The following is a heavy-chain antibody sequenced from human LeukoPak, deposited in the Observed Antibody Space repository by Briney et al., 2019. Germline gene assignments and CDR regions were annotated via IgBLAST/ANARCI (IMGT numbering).Heavy chain of an antibody. V-gene: IGHV1-2*02. D-gene: IGHD3-10*01. J-gene: IGHJ4*02. CDR3: ARDVLLWFGEFQIDY. CDR2: INPNSGGT. CDR1: GYTFTGYY. Sequence: GASVKVSCKASGYTFTGYYMHWVRQAPGQGLEWMGWINPNSGGTNYAQKFQGRVTMTRDTSISTAYMELSRLRSDDTAVYYCARDVLLWFGEFQIDYWGQGTLVTVSS.